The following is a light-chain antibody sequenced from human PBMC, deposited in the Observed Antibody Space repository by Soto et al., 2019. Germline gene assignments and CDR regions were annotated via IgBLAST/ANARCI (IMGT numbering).Light chain of an antibody. Sequence: DIQMTQSPSTLSASVGDIVTITCRASQSISNWLAWYQQKPGKAPKLLIYKASSLEGGVPSRFSGSGSGTEFTLTISSLQPDDFATYYCQQYNPYPITFGQGTRLEIK. CDR2: KAS. CDR1: QSISNW. V-gene: IGKV1-5*03. J-gene: IGKJ5*01. CDR3: QQYNPYPIT.